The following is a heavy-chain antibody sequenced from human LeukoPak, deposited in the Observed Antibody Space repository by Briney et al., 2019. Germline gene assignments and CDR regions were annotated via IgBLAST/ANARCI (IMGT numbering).Heavy chain of an antibody. J-gene: IGHJ4*02. CDR1: GFTFSSYA. D-gene: IGHD1-1*01. CDR3: ATPRAMSTRDFDH. CDR2: ISSSDGST. V-gene: IGHV3-23*01. Sequence: GGSLRLSCAASGFTFSSYAMSRVRQAPGKGLEWVSAISSSDGSTYYADSVKGRFTISRDNSKSTLYLQMNSLTAEDTAVYYCATPRAMSTRDFDHWGQGTLVTVSS.